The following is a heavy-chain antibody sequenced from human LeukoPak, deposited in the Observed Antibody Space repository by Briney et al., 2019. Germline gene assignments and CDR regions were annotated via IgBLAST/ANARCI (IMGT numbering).Heavy chain of an antibody. Sequence: PSETLSLTCTVSGGSISSYYWSWIRQPAGKGLEWIGRIYTSGSTNYNPPLKSRVTMSVDTSKNQFSLKLSSVTAADTAVYYCARVGGSGYSYWFDPWGQGTLVTVSS. CDR2: IYTSGST. CDR3: ARVGGSGYSYWFDP. V-gene: IGHV4-4*07. CDR1: GGSISSYY. J-gene: IGHJ5*02. D-gene: IGHD3-22*01.